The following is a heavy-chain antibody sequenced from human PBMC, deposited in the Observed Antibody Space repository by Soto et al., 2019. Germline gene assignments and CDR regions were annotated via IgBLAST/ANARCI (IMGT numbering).Heavy chain of an antibody. CDR1: GFTFSSYA. D-gene: IGHD1-7*01. Sequence: GGSLRLSCAASGFTFSSYAMSWVRQAPWKGLEWVSAISGSGGSTYYADSVKGRFTISRDNSKNTLYLQMNSLRAEDTAVYYCANTPTIEITGTTPGWYFDLWGRGTLVTVSS. CDR2: ISGSGGST. J-gene: IGHJ2*01. V-gene: IGHV3-23*01. CDR3: ANTPTIEITGTTPGWYFDL.